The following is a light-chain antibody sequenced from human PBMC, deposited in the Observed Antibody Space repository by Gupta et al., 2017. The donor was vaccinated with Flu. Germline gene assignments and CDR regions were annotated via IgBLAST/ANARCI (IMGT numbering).Light chain of an antibody. CDR3: QQYDSLPLT. V-gene: IGKV1-33*01. CDR1: EDISNF. CDR2: DAS. J-gene: IGKJ3*01. Sequence: DFRLSQSPSSLSASVGDRVTITCQASEDISNFLNWYQQKPGKAPNLLIYDASNLETGIPSRFSGSGSGTAFTFTISSLQPEDIATYYCQQYDSLPLTFGPGTKVDIK.